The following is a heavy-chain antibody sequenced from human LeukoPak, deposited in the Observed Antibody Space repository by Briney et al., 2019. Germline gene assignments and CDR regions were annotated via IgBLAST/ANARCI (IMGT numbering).Heavy chain of an antibody. CDR2: IYHSGST. V-gene: IGHV4-4*02. Sequence: KSSETLSLTCAVSGGSISSSNWWSWVRQPPGKGLEWIGEIYHSGSTNYNPSLKSRVTISVDKSKNQFSLKLSSVTAADTAVYYCASGAYYEFWSGYYGAHHGHYYYGMDVWGQGTTVTVSS. CDR3: ASGAYYEFWSGYYGAHHGHYYYGMDV. D-gene: IGHD3-3*01. J-gene: IGHJ6*02. CDR1: GGSISSSNW.